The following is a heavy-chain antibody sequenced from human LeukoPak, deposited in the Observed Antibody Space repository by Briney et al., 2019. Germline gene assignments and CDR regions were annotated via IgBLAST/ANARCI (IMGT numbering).Heavy chain of an antibody. D-gene: IGHD3-10*01. V-gene: IGHV2-70*11. CDR3: AREFRGDWYFDL. CDR1: GFSLSTSGMF. J-gene: IGHJ2*01. CDR2: IDWDDNK. Sequence: SGPALVKPTQTLTLTCTFSGFSLSTSGMFVSWIRQPPGKALEWLARIDWDDNKYYSTSLKTRLTISKDTSKNQVVLTMTNMDPVDTATYYCAREFRGDWYFDLWGRGTLVTVSS.